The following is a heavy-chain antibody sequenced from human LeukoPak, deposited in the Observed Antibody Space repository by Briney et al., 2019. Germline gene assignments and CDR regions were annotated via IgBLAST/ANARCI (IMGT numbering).Heavy chain of an antibody. CDR1: GGTFTSYA. CDR3: ARAPIEYSSSSWFDP. V-gene: IGHV1-69*13. Sequence: SVKVSCKASGGTFTSYAISWVRQAPGQGLEWMGGIIPIFGTANYAQKCQGRVTITADESTSTAYMELSSLRSEDTAVYYCARAPIEYSSSSWFDPWSQGTLVTVSS. D-gene: IGHD6-6*01. CDR2: IIPIFGTA. J-gene: IGHJ5*02.